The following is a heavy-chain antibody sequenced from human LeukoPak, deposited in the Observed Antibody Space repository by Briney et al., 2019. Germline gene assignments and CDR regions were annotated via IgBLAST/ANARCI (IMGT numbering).Heavy chain of an antibody. J-gene: IGHJ4*02. D-gene: IGHD3-10*01. CDR3: AKEGDYYGSGSYGY. CDR1: GFTFDDYA. V-gene: IGHV3-43*02. CDR2: ISGDGGST. Sequence: GGSLRLSCAASGFTFDDYAMHWVRRAPGKGLEWFSLISGDGGSTCYADSVKGRFTISRDNSKNSLYLQMNSLRTEDTALYYCAKEGDYYGSGSYGYWGQGTLVTVSS.